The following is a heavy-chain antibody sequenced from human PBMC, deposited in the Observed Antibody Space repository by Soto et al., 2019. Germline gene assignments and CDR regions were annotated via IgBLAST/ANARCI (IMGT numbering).Heavy chain of an antibody. Sequence: EVQLVESGGGLVQPGGSLRLSCAASGFTFSRNWMHWVRQAPGKGLVWVSRINSDGSTTDYADSVKGRFTTSRDNAKNTLYLQMNSLRAVDTAVYYCASDSRSLSMMGDLAFDMWGQGTVVTVSS. V-gene: IGHV3-74*01. J-gene: IGHJ3*02. CDR3: ASDSRSLSMMGDLAFDM. CDR2: INSDGSTT. D-gene: IGHD3-22*01. CDR1: GFTFSRNW.